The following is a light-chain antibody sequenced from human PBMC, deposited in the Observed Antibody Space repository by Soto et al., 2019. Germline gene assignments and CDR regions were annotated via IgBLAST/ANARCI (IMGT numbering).Light chain of an antibody. Sequence: EIAMTPSAAPMPVSPLEGAKLYFRASQSISSKLAWYQQKPGQAPRLLIYGASTRATGIPARFSGSGSGTEFTLTITSLQSEDFAVYYCQQYNKWPLFGGGTKVDI. V-gene: IGKV3-15*01. CDR3: QQYNKWPL. CDR2: GAS. CDR1: QSISSK. J-gene: IGKJ4*01.